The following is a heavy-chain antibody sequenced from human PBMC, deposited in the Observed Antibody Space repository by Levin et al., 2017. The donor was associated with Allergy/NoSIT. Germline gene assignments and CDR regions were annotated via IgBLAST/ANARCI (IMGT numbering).Heavy chain of an antibody. D-gene: IGHD5-24*01. CDR2: INYSGGKT. V-gene: IGHV3-23*01. Sequence: PGESLKISCAASGFTFRNFAMTWVRQAPGMGLEWVSAINYSGGKTYYADSVKGRFTLSRDNSKNTLFLEMNNLRVGDTALYYCAKHSGFTYGYNDAFEVWGQGAMVTVSS. CDR3: AKHSGFTYGYNDAFEV. CDR1: GFTFRNFA. J-gene: IGHJ3*01.